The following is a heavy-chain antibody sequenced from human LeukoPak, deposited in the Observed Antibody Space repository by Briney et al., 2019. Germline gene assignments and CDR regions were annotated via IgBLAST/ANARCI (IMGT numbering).Heavy chain of an antibody. J-gene: IGHJ6*03. V-gene: IGHV3-73*01. CDR2: IRSKANSYAT. CDR3: TSHGYCSSTSCYKGGDYYYYYYMDV. CDR1: GLTFSGSA. Sequence: PGGSLRLSCAASGLTFSGSAMHWVRQASGKGLEWVGRIRSKANSYATAYAASVKGRFTISRDDSKNTAYLQMNSLKTEDTAVYYCTSHGYCSSTSCYKGGDYYYYYYMDVWGKGTTVTVSS. D-gene: IGHD2-2*02.